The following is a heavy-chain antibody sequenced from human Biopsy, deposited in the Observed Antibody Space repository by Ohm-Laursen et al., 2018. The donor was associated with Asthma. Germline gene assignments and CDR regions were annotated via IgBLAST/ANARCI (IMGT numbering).Heavy chain of an antibody. J-gene: IGHJ2*01. CDR2: IYYSGST. CDR3: ARAIGTGDWYFDV. V-gene: IGHV4-4*02. D-gene: IGHD1-1*01. Sequence: LSPTCAVSGDSISSNSWWTWVRQSPGRGLEWIGEIYYSGSTNYHPSLKGRVTISVAKSKNQFSLRLTSVTAADTAVYYCARAIGTGDWYFDVWGRGTLVTVSS. CDR1: GDSISSNSW.